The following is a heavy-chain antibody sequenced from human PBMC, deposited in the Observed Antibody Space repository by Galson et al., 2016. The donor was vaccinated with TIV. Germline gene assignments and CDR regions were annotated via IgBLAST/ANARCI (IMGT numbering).Heavy chain of an antibody. V-gene: IGHV1-8*02. Sequence: SVKVSCKASGGTFTSYDINWVRQASGQGLEWMGWMSTNSGNTGYAQKFQGRVTMTIDTSTGTAYMELRSLRSDDTAVYYCAGGAYFYLSPDAFDIWGQGTMVTVSS. CDR3: AGGAYFYLSPDAFDI. CDR1: GGTFTSYD. D-gene: IGHD3-16*01. CDR2: MSTNSGNT. J-gene: IGHJ3*02.